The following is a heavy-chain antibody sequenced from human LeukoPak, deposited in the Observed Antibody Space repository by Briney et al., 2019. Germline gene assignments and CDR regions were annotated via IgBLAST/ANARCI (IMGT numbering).Heavy chain of an antibody. D-gene: IGHD3-9*01. CDR3: ARAYYDILTGYYPVFGY. Sequence: ASVKVSCKASGYTFTSYDINWVRQATGQGLEWMGWMNPNSGNTGYAQKFQGRVTMTRDTSISTAYMELSRLRSDDTAVYYCARAYYDILTGYYPVFGYWGQGTLVTVSS. CDR2: MNPNSGNT. CDR1: GYTFTSYD. V-gene: IGHV1-8*01. J-gene: IGHJ4*02.